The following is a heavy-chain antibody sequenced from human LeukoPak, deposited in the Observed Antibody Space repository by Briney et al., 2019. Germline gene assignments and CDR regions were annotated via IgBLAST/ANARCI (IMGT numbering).Heavy chain of an antibody. CDR2: IYWNSDRI. D-gene: IGHD6-19*01. V-gene: IGHV3-9*02. Sequence: GGSLRLSCAASGFTSGDYAMHWVRQVPGKGLEWVSGIYWNSDRIDYADSVKGRFTISRDNAKDTVYLQMNSLRAEDTAVYYCARVSIGWYSFDYWGQGTLVTVSS. CDR3: ARVSIGWYSFDY. J-gene: IGHJ4*02. CDR1: GFTSGDYA.